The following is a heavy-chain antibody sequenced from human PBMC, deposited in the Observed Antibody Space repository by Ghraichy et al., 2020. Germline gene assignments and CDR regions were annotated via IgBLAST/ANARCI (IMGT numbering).Heavy chain of an antibody. D-gene: IGHD3-10*01. J-gene: IGHJ3*02. Sequence: GGSLRLSCAASGFTFSPYSMNWVRQAPGKGLEWVSSISSSSTYIHYADSVKGRFTISRDDAKNSLSLQMNSLRVEDTAVYYCARGRGWFGGSDPFEIWGQGTMVTVSS. CDR3: ARGRGWFGGSDPFEI. V-gene: IGHV3-21*01. CDR2: ISSSSTYI. CDR1: GFTFSPYS.